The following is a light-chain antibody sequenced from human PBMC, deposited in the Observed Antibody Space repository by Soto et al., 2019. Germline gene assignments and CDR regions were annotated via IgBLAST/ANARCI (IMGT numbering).Light chain of an antibody. V-gene: IGLV1-44*01. CDR1: SSNIGSKT. CDR3: AAWDDSLNGVV. J-gene: IGLJ2*01. Sequence: QYVLTQPPSASGTPGQRVTISCSGNSSNIGSKTVNWYQQLPGTTPKLLIYSNNQRPSGVPDRFSGSKSGTSASLAISGLQSEDEADYYCAAWDDSLNGVVFGGGTKLTVL. CDR2: SNN.